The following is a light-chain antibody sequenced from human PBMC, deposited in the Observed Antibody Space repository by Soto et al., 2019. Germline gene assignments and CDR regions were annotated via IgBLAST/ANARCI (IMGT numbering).Light chain of an antibody. CDR2: GAS. CDR1: QSVSSN. Sequence: EIVMTQSPTILSVSPGERATLSCRASQSVSSNLAWYQQKPGQPPRLLMYGASSRATGIPDRFSGSGSGTDFTLTISRLEPEDFAVYYCQQYGSSPETFGQGTKVDI. CDR3: QQYGSSPET. J-gene: IGKJ1*01. V-gene: IGKV3-20*01.